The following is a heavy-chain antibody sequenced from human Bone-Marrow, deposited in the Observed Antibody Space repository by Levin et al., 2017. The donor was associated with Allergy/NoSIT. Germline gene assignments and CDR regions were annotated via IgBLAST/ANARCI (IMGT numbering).Heavy chain of an antibody. Sequence: ASVKVSCAASGFTFSTFWMSWARQAPGKGLEWVAKIKEDGSETYYVDSVKGRFTISRDNAKSSLYLQMNSLRTDDTAVYYCARGSSLGNWGQGTLVTVSS. CDR2: IKEDGSET. V-gene: IGHV3-7*01. CDR3: ARGSSLGN. J-gene: IGHJ4*02. D-gene: IGHD3-10*01. CDR1: GFTFSTFW.